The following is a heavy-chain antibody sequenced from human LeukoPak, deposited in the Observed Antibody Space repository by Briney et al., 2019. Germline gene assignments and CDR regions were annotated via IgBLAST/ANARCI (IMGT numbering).Heavy chain of an antibody. Sequence: SVKVSCKASGGTFVSYAINWVRQARGQGLEWMGGIIPIFGKATYAQNFQGRLTITADESTSTAYMELSSLRSEDTAMFYCASSPTTVTTLDYWGQGTLVTVSS. CDR1: GGTFVSYA. V-gene: IGHV1-69*13. J-gene: IGHJ4*02. CDR3: ASSPTTVTTLDY. D-gene: IGHD4-11*01. CDR2: IIPIFGKA.